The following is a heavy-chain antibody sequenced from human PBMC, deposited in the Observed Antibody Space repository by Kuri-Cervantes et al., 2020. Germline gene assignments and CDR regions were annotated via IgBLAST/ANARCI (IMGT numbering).Heavy chain of an antibody. V-gene: IGHV1-46*01. Sequence: ASVKVSCKASGYTFTGYYMHWVRQAPGQGLEWMGIINPSGGITNYAQKFQGRVTMTRDTSTSTVYMELSSLRPEDTAVYYCARDGGLQLASFDPWGQGTLVTVSS. CDR2: INPSGGIT. CDR1: GYTFTGYY. D-gene: IGHD6-13*01. CDR3: ARDGGLQLASFDP. J-gene: IGHJ5*02.